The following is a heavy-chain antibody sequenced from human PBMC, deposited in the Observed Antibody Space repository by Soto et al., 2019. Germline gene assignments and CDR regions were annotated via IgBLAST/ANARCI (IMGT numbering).Heavy chain of an antibody. J-gene: IGHJ3*02. CDR3: ARGNYYDRRGYFSALDI. CDR2: VSAYNDNI. CDR1: GYTFSSYG. D-gene: IGHD3-22*01. Sequence: QVLLVQSGGEVKKPGASVKVSCKASGYTFSSYGINWVRQAPGQGLEWLGWVSAYNDNIDYAQTFQGRVTMTTDKSTNKAYMELRSLRSVDTAVYYCARGNYYDRRGYFSALDIWGQGTMVTVSS. V-gene: IGHV1-18*01.